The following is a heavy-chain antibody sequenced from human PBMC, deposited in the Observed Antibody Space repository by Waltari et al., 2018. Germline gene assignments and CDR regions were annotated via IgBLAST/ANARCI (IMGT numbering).Heavy chain of an antibody. V-gene: IGHV1-2*02. Sequence: QVQLVQSGAEVKKPGASVKVSCKASGYTFTGYYMHWVRQAPGKGLEWMGWINPNSGGTNYAQKFQGRVTMTRDTSISTAYMELSRLRSDDTAVYYCARERRSRRYFDWLPDGMDVWGQGTTVTVSS. CDR1: GYTFTGYY. D-gene: IGHD3-9*01. J-gene: IGHJ6*02. CDR2: INPNSGGT. CDR3: ARERRSRRYFDWLPDGMDV.